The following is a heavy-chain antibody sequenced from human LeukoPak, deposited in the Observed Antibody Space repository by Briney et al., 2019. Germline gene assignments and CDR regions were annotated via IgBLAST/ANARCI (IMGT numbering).Heavy chain of an antibody. J-gene: IGHJ4*02. CDR3: ARSIVGAIGTPYYFDY. D-gene: IGHD1-26*01. CDR1: GGSISSSSYY. CDR2: IYYSGST. V-gene: IGHV4-39*01. Sequence: KSSETLSLTCTVSGGSISSSSYYWGWIRQPPGKGLEWIGSIYYSGSTYYNPSLKSRVTISVDTSKNQFSLKLSSVTAADTAVYYCARSIVGAIGTPYYFDYWGQGTLVTVSS.